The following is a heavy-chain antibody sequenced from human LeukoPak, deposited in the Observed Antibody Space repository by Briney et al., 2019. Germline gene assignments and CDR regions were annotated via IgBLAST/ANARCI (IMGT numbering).Heavy chain of an antibody. J-gene: IGHJ4*02. D-gene: IGHD1-26*01. CDR3: ARDIGGSYYFHY. CDR1: GGSISNYY. Sequence: SETLSLTCRVSGGSISNYYWSWIRHPPGKGPEWIGYSDYSGSTNYSPSLKSRVTISVDTSKKQFSLKLRSVTAADTAVYYCARDIGGSYYFHYWGRGTLVTVSS. V-gene: IGHV4-59*01. CDR2: SDYSGST.